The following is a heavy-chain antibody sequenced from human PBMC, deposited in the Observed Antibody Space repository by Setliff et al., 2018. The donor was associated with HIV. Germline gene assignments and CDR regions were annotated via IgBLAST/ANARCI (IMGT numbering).Heavy chain of an antibody. CDR1: GGSISSTSYY. CDR2: INHSGST. D-gene: IGHD3-22*01. Sequence: ETLSLTCTVSGGSISSTSYYWSWIRQPPGKGLEWFGEINHSGSTNYNPSLKSRVTISVDTSKNQFSLKLSSATAADTAVYYCARSRLHYYDSSGYYPSYFDYWGQGTLVTVSS. J-gene: IGHJ4*02. V-gene: IGHV4-39*07. CDR3: ARSRLHYYDSSGYYPSYFDY.